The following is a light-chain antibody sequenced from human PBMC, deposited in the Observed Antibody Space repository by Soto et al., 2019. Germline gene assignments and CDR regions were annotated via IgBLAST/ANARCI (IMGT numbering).Light chain of an antibody. CDR1: QSISRN. J-gene: IGKJ2*01. V-gene: IGKV1-39*01. CDR3: QQTYTSPTA. Sequence: DIQLTQSPSSLSASVGDRVTITCRASQSISRNLNWYQQKPGKAPNLLIYAASSLQSGVPSRFSGSGSGTDFTLTISSLQPEDFATYYCQQTYTSPTAFGQGTKLEIK. CDR2: AAS.